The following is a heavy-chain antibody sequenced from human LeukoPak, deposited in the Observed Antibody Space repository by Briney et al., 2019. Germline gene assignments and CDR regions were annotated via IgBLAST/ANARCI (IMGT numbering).Heavy chain of an antibody. CDR3: ARSYYGSGSYYFDY. D-gene: IGHD3-10*01. Sequence: ASVKVSCKASGYTFTSYYIHWVRQAPGQGLEWMGWINPNSGGTNYAQKFQGRVTMTRDTSIRTAYMELSSLRSEDTAVYYCARSYYGSGSYYFDYWGQGTLVTVSS. CDR2: INPNSGGT. CDR1: GYTFTSYY. V-gene: IGHV1-2*02. J-gene: IGHJ4*02.